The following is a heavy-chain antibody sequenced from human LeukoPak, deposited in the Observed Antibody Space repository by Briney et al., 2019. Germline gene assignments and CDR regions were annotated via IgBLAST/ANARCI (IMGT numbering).Heavy chain of an antibody. CDR3: VRELMGPGRYYYMDA. CDR2: IDTAGGT. Sequence: GGSLRPSCAASGFTFSNYDMHWVRQATGKALEWVSAIDTAGGTYYPGSVKGRFTISRENSKNSLYLQMGTLRAEDTAVYFCVRELMGPGRYYYMDAWGKGTTVTVSS. V-gene: IGHV3-13*01. D-gene: IGHD2-8*01. J-gene: IGHJ6*03. CDR1: GFTFSNYD.